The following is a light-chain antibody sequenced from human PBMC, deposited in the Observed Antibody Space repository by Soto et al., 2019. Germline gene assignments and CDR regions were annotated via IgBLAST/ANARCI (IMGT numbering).Light chain of an antibody. Sequence: EIVLTQSPGTLSLSPGERATLSCRASQSVSSNYLAWYQQKPGQAPRLLISAASSRATGIPYRFSGSGSGKDFTLTISGLEPEDFAVYYCQQYGSSPFAFGPGTKVDIK. CDR1: QSVSSNY. CDR2: AAS. J-gene: IGKJ3*01. V-gene: IGKV3-20*01. CDR3: QQYGSSPFA.